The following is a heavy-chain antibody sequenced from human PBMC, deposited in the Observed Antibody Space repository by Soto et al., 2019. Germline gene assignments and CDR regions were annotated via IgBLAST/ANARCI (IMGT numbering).Heavy chain of an antibody. J-gene: IGHJ5*02. Sequence: PSETLSLTCAVSGGSISSGGYSWSWIRQPPGKGLEWIGYIYHSGSTYYNPSLKSRVTISVDRSKNQFSLKLSSVTAADTAVYYCARVYHSGHCNGGSCHGFRWFDPWGQGTLVTVSS. CDR2: IYHSGST. V-gene: IGHV4-30-2*01. D-gene: IGHD2-15*01. CDR1: GGSISSGGYS. CDR3: ARVYHSGHCNGGSCHGFRWFDP.